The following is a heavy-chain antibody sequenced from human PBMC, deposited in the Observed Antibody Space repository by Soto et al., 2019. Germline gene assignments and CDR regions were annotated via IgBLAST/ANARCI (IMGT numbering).Heavy chain of an antibody. CDR1: GFTFWNFA. J-gene: IGHJ6*02. V-gene: IGHV3-23*01. Sequence: EVQLLESGGGLVQPGGSLRLSCSTSGFTFWNFAMAWVRQGPGKGLEWVSTVNDRGGSTYYADSVKGRFTISRADSENTLHLQMSSLRTDDTAIYYCARWGSGTNFYYHYAMDVWGQGTTVTVSS. CDR2: VNDRGGST. D-gene: IGHD3-16*01. CDR3: ARWGSGTNFYYHYAMDV.